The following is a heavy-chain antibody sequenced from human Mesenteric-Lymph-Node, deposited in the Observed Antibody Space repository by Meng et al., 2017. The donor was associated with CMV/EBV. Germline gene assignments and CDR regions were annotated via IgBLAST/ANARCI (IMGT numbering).Heavy chain of an antibody. CDR3: AKDHDVVTAKDYFYAMDV. V-gene: IGHV3-30*02. Sequence: GESLKISCAAAALSFSSYGMHWVRQAPGKGLEWVSFVRYDGTVTYYADFVKGRFTISRDISKNTVYLQMNSLRAEDTAVYFCAKDHDVVTAKDYFYAMDVWGQGTTVTVSS. CDR1: ALSFSSYG. CDR2: VRYDGTVT. D-gene: IGHD2-21*02. J-gene: IGHJ6*02.